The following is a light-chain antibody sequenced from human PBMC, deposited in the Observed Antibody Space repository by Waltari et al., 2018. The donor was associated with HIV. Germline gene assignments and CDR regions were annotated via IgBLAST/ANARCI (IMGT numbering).Light chain of an antibody. J-gene: IGLJ1*01. CDR3: QSADSSATYYV. CDR2: EVS. V-gene: IGLV2-14*01. Sequence: QSTLTQPVSVSGSPGQSITISCTGTSSDVFNYNYVSWYQQHPDRAPKLMIYEVSNRPSGVSNRFSGSKSGNTASLTISGLQAEDEADYYCQSADSSATYYVFGTGTKVTVL. CDR1: SSDVFNYNY.